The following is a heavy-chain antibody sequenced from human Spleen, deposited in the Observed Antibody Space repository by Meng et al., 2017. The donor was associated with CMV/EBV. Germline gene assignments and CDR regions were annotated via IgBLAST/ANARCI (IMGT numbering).Heavy chain of an antibody. V-gene: IGHV4-34*01. D-gene: IGHD1-26*01. CDR1: GGSFSGYY. J-gene: IGHJ4*02. CDR3: ARHDMVGEINYFDL. Sequence: GSLRLSCAVYGGSFSGYYWSWIRQPPGKGLEWIGEINHSGSTNYNPSLKSRVTISVDTSKNQFSLKLSSVTAADTAVYYCARHDMVGEINYFDLWGQGTLVTVSS. CDR2: INHSGST.